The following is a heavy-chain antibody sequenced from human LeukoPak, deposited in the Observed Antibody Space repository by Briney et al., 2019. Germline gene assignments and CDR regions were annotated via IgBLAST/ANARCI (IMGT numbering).Heavy chain of an antibody. J-gene: IGHJ4*02. D-gene: IGHD2-21*01. Sequence: PGGSLRLSCAASGFTFSSYGMHWVRQAPGKGLEWVSYISSSGSTIYYADSVKGRFTISRDNAKNSLYLQMNSLRAEDTAVYYCARGDWGSAIHFDYWGQGTLVTVSS. CDR3: ARGDWGSAIHFDY. CDR1: GFTFSSYG. V-gene: IGHV3-48*04. CDR2: ISSSGSTI.